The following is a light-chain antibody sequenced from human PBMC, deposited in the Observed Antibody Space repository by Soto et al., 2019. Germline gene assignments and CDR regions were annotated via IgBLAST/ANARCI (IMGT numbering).Light chain of an antibody. J-gene: IGKJ1*01. Sequence: VVMTQSPLSLPVTLGQPASISCRSSESLVFRDGIAYLSWFQQRPGQSPRRLIYRTSNRDSVVPDRFSGSGSGPDFTLKISRVEAEDVGVYYCMQGTHWPPTFGQGTKVEIK. CDR2: RTS. CDR1: ESLVFRDGIAY. CDR3: MQGTHWPPT. V-gene: IGKV2-30*01.